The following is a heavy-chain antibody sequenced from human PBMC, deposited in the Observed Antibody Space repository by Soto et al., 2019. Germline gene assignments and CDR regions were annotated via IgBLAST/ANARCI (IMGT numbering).Heavy chain of an antibody. Sequence: GGSLRLSCAASGFTFSSYAMNWVRQAPGKGLEWVSNIRGSGGSTYYADSVKGRFTISRDNSKDTLFLQMNSLRAEDTAVYYCAKGPQNSNSTSWFDHWGQGTLVTVSS. J-gene: IGHJ5*02. CDR2: IRGSGGST. CDR1: GFTFSSYA. CDR3: AKGPQNSNSTSWFDH. D-gene: IGHD6-13*01. V-gene: IGHV3-23*01.